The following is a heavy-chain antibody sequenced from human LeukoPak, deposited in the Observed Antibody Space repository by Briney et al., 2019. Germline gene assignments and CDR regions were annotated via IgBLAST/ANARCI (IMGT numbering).Heavy chain of an antibody. CDR1: GGTFSSYA. D-gene: IGHD5/OR15-5a*01. Sequence: SVKVSCKASGGTFSSYAISWVRQAPGQGLEWMGGIIPIFGTANYAQKFQGRVTITADESTSTAYMELSSLRSEDTAVYYCARDSLGMSTLDSWGQGTLVTVSS. CDR3: ARDSLGMSTLDS. V-gene: IGHV1-69*13. J-gene: IGHJ4*02. CDR2: IIPIFGTA.